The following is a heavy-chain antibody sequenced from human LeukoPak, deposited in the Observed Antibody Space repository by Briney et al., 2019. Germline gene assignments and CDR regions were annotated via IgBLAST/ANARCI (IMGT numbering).Heavy chain of an antibody. Sequence: SETLSLTCTVSGGSISSYYWSWIRQPPGKGLEWIGYIYYSGSTNYNPSLKSRVTISVDTSKNQFSLKLSSVTAADTAVYYCARGGGYDSSGPRDYWGQGTLVTVSS. V-gene: IGHV4-59*12. J-gene: IGHJ4*02. CDR2: IYYSGST. CDR1: GGSISSYY. CDR3: ARGGGYDSSGPRDY. D-gene: IGHD3-22*01.